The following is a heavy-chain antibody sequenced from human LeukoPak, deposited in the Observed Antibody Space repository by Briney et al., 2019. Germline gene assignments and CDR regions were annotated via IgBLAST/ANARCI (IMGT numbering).Heavy chain of an antibody. J-gene: IGHJ4*02. CDR1: GFTFSDYY. Sequence: GGSLRLSCAASGFTFSDYYMTWIRQVPGKGLEFVSFISDTGNTIYYADSVKGRFTISRDNAKNSLNLHMNSLRAEDTAVYYCVRIPFDYWGQGSLVTVSS. V-gene: IGHV3-11*01. CDR2: ISDTGNTI. CDR3: VRIPFDY.